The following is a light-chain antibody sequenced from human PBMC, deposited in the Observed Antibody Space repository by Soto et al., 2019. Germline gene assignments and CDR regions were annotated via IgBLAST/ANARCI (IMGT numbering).Light chain of an antibody. V-gene: IGKV3-20*01. Sequence: EIVLTQSPGTLSLSPGERATLSCRASQSVSSSYLAWYQQKPGRAPRLLIYGASSRANGIPDRFSGSGSGTDFTLTISRLEPEEFAVYYCQQYGSSPLTFGGGTKVEIK. CDR3: QQYGSSPLT. CDR1: QSVSSSY. J-gene: IGKJ4*01. CDR2: GAS.